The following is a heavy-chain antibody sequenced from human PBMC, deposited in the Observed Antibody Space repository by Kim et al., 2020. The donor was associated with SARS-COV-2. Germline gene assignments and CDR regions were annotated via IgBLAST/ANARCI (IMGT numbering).Heavy chain of an antibody. CDR2: IKSKTDGGTT. CDR3: TTDDFTWEIQLWLDY. CDR1: GFTFSNAW. V-gene: IGHV3-15*01. J-gene: IGHJ4*02. D-gene: IGHD5-18*01. Sequence: GGSLRLSCAASGFTFSNAWMSWVRQAPGKGLEWVGRIKSKTDGGTTDYAAPVKGRFTISRDDSKNTLYLQMNSLKTEDTAVYYCTTDDFTWEIQLWLDYWGQGTLVTVSS.